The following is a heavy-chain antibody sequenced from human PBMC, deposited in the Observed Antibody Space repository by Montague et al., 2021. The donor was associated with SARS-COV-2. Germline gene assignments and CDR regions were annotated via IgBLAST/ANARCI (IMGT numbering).Heavy chain of an antibody. D-gene: IGHD3-22*01. V-gene: IGHV4-39*01. Sequence: SETLSLTCTVSGGSISSSSYYWGWTRQPPGKGLECIGSIYYSGSTYYNPSLKSRVTISVDTSKNQFSLKLSSVTAADTAVYYCASPTYYYNSSGSDAFDIWGQGTMATVSS. CDR3: ASPTYYYNSSGSDAFDI. J-gene: IGHJ3*02. CDR2: IYYSGST. CDR1: GGSISSSSYY.